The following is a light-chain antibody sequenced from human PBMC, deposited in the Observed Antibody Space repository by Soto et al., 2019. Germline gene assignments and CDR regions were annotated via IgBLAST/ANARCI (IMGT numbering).Light chain of an antibody. CDR2: EVS. CDR1: SSDVGPYNF. Sequence: QSALTQPASVSGSPGQSIAISCTGTSSDVGPYNFVSWYQQHPGKAPKLMIYEVSNPPSGVSSRFFGSKSGNTASLTISVLQPEDEADYYCSSFRSGSTLFGTGTKLTVL. CDR3: SSFRSGSTL. J-gene: IGLJ1*01. V-gene: IGLV2-14*01.